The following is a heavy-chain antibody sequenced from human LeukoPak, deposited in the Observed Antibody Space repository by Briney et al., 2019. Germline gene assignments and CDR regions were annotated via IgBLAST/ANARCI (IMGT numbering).Heavy chain of an antibody. Sequence: GGSLRLSCAASGFTFSDHYMSWIRQAPGKGLEWVSYMSSSGGTIYYADSVKGRFTISRDNAKNSLYLQMNSLRPEDTAVYYCARRAPRSPYFDYRGQGTLVTVSS. D-gene: IGHD6-6*01. CDR1: GFTFSDHY. J-gene: IGHJ4*02. CDR3: ARRAPRSPYFDY. V-gene: IGHV3-11*04. CDR2: MSSSGGTI.